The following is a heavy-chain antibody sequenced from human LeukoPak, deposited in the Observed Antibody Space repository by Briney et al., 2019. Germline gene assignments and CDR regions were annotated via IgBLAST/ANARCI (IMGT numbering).Heavy chain of an antibody. Sequence: SVTVSCKASGGTFSSYAISWVRQAPGQGLEWMGGIIPIFGTANYAQKFQGRVTITADESTSTAYMELSSLRSEDTAVYYCARDIRSGYSGYDEGSVWGQGTLVTVSS. CDR1: GGTFSSYA. V-gene: IGHV1-69*13. D-gene: IGHD5-12*01. CDR2: IIPIFGTA. CDR3: ARDIRSGYSGYDEGSV. J-gene: IGHJ4*02.